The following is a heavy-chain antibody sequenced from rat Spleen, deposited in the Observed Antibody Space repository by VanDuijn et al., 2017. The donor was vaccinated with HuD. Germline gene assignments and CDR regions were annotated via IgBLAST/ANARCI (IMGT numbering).Heavy chain of an antibody. CDR2: ITYDGSNT. CDR1: GFTFSDYY. J-gene: IGHJ4*01. D-gene: IGHD1-3*01. V-gene: IGHV5-7*01. CDR3: AKLGSYRVMDA. Sequence: EVQLVESGGGLVQPGRSLKLSCAASGFTFSDYYMAWVRQSPKKGLEWVATITYDGSNTYYRDSEKGRFTISRDNAKSTLYLQMNSLRSEDTATYYCAKLGSYRVMDAWGQGVSVTVSS.